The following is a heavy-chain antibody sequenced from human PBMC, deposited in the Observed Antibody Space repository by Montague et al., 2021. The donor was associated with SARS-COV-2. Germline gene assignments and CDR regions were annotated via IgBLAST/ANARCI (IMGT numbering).Heavy chain of an antibody. CDR1: GVSIGSNNW. V-gene: IGHV4-4*02. CDR3: ARGLGCSGGRCYGDWLDP. CDR2: IYHSGST. Sequence: SETLSLTCAVSGVSIGSNNWWSWVRQPPGKGLKWMGEIYHSGSTNYNPSLKSRVTISVDKSKNQLSLKMSSVIAADTAVFYCARGLGCSGGRCYGDWLDPWGQGTLVTVSS. J-gene: IGHJ5*02. D-gene: IGHD2-15*01.